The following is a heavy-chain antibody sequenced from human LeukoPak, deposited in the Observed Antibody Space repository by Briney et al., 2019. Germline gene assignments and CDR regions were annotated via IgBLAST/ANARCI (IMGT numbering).Heavy chain of an antibody. V-gene: IGHV3-23*01. CDR3: CTLGYQLLPHHFDY. D-gene: IGHD2-2*01. CDR2: ISGSGGST. J-gene: IGHJ4*02. Sequence: PGGSLRLSCAASGFTFSSYAMSWVRQAPAKGLEWVSAISGSGGSTYYADSVKGRFTISRDNSKNTLYLQMNSLRAEDTAVYYCCTLGYQLLPHHFDYWGQGTLVTVSS. CDR1: GFTFSSYA.